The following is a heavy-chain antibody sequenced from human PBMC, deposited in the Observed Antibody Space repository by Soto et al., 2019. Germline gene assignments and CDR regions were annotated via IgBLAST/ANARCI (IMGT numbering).Heavy chain of an antibody. CDR2: ISYDGSNK. CDR1: GFTFSSYA. Sequence: QVQLVESGGGVVQPGRSLRLSCAASGFTFSSYAMHWVRQAPGKGLEWVAVISYDGSNKYYADSVKGRFTISRDNSKNTLYLQMNSLRAEVTAVYYCARTPRGQWELPYYYYGMDVWGQGTTVTVSS. V-gene: IGHV3-30-3*01. D-gene: IGHD1-26*01. J-gene: IGHJ6*02. CDR3: ARTPRGQWELPYYYYGMDV.